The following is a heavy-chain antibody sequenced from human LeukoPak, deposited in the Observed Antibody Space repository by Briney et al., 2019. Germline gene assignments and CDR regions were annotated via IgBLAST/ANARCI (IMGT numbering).Heavy chain of an antibody. CDR1: GFIFSSYG. V-gene: IGHV3-30*18. CDR3: AKDRGSGSYPSPLFDY. J-gene: IGHJ4*02. CDR2: ISYDGSNK. Sequence: PGGSLGLSCGASGFIFSSYGMHWVRQAPGKGLEWVAVISYDGSNKYYADSVKGRFTISRDNSKNTLYLQMNSLRAEDTAVYYCAKDRGSGSYPSPLFDYWGQGTLVTVSS. D-gene: IGHD3-10*01.